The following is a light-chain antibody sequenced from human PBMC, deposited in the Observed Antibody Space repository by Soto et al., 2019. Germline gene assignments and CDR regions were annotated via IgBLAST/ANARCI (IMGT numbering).Light chain of an antibody. J-gene: IGLJ2*01. V-gene: IGLV1-44*01. CDR2: NNN. CDR1: SSNIGSNT. CDR3: QGWDASLNGVL. Sequence: QSVLTQPPSASGTPGQRVTISCSGSSSNIGSNTVNWYQQLPGTAPKLLIYNNNQRPSGVPDRFSGSKSGTSASLAISGLQSEDQADYYSQGWDASLNGVLFGGGTKVTV.